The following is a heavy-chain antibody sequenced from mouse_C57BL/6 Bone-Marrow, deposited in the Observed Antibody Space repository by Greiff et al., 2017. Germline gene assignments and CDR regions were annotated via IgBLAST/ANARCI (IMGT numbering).Heavy chain of an antibody. V-gene: IGHV14-4*01. CDR2: IDPENGDT. CDR3: NPINAGY. Sequence: VQLKESGAELVRPGASVKLSCTASGFNIKDDYMHWVKQRPEQGLEWIGWIDPENGDTEYASKFQGKATITADTSSNTAYLQLSSLTSEDTAVYYCNPINAGYWGQGTTLTVSA. J-gene: IGHJ2*01. CDR1: GFNIKDDY.